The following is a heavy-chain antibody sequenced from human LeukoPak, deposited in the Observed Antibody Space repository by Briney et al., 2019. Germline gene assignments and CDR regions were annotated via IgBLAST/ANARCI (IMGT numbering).Heavy chain of an antibody. CDR1: GFTFSTCA. Sequence: GGSLRLSCAASGFTFSTCAMSWVRQAPGKGLEYVSAISSNGGTTNYANSVKGRFTVSRDNSKNTLYLQLNSLRTEDTAVYYCVKPGYASSWFDYWGQGALVTVSS. CDR2: ISSNGGTT. V-gene: IGHV3-64D*06. D-gene: IGHD6-13*01. CDR3: VKPGYASSWFDY. J-gene: IGHJ4*02.